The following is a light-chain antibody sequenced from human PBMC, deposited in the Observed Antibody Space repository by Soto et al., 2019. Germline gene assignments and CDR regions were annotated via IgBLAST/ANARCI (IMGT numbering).Light chain of an antibody. CDR3: QQYDNLRALT. J-gene: IGKJ4*01. Sequence: DIQMTQSPSSLSASVGDRVTIACQASHDISKYLNWYQFRPGQALKLLIYDASNLETGVPSRFRGSGSGTHFSLTITSRQPEDVATYYCQQYDNLRALTFGGGTKVQIK. CDR1: HDISKY. V-gene: IGKV1-33*01. CDR2: DAS.